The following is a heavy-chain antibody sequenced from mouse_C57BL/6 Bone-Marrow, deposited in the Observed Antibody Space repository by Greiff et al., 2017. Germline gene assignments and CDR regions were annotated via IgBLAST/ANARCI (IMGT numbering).Heavy chain of an antibody. CDR1: GYAFSSSW. Sequence: QVQLQQSGPELVKPGASVKISCKASGYAFSSSWMNWVKQRPGKGLEWIGRIYPGDGDTNYNGKFKGKATLTADKSSSTAYMQLSSLTSEDSAVYFCARHPVYYGSTHWYFDVWGTGTTVTVSS. CDR2: IYPGDGDT. D-gene: IGHD1-1*01. CDR3: ARHPVYYGSTHWYFDV. V-gene: IGHV1-82*01. J-gene: IGHJ1*03.